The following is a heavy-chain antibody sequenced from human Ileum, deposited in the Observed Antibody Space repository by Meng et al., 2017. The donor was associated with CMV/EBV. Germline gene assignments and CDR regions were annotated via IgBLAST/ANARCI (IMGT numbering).Heavy chain of an antibody. CDR2: IRSKANSYAT. J-gene: IGHJ4*02. CDR3: TSRVGSYDSSGYRGHD. V-gene: IGHV3-73*01. CDR1: GFTFSGSA. Sequence: GESLKISCAASGFTFSGSAMHWVRQASGKGLEWVGRIRSKANSYATAYAASVKGRFTISRDDSKNTAYLQMNSLKTEDTAVYYCTSRVGSYDSSGYRGHDWGQGTLVTVSS. D-gene: IGHD3-22*01.